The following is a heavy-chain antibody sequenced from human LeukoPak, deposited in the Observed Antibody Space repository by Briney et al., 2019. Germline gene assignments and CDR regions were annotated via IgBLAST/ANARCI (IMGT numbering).Heavy chain of an antibody. J-gene: IGHJ4*02. CDR3: ACIAVAGTGSDY. V-gene: IGHV3-74*01. CDR1: GFTFSSYW. Sequence: PGGSLRLSCAASGFTFSSYWMHWVRQAPGKGLVWVSRINSDGSSTSYADSVKGRFTISRDNAKNTLYLQMNGLRAEDTAVYYCACIAVAGTGSDYWGQGTLVTVSS. CDR2: INSDGSST. D-gene: IGHD6-19*01.